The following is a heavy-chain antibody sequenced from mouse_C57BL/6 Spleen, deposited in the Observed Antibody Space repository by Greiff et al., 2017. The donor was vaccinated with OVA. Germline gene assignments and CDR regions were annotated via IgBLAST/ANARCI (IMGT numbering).Heavy chain of an antibody. CDR2: IDPSDSYT. CDR3: ARKTTAGIDD. V-gene: IGHV1-69*01. D-gene: IGHD1-2*01. CDR1: GYTFTSYW. Sequence: VQLQQPGAELVMPGASVKLSCKASGYTFTSYWMHWVKQRPGQGLEWIGEIDPSDSYTNYNQKFKGKSTLTVDKSSSTAYMQLSSLTSEDSAVYYCARKTTAGIDDWGQGTTLTVSS. J-gene: IGHJ2*01.